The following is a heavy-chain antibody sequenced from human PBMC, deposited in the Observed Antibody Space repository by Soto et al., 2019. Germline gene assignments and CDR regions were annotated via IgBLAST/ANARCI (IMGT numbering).Heavy chain of an antibody. V-gene: IGHV3-23*01. CDR2: ISDSGGST. CDR3: AKDRPRYSSGPNWFDP. J-gene: IGHJ5*02. Sequence: GGSLRLSCAASGFTFSSYAMIWVRQAPGKGLEWVSTISDSGGSTYYADSVKGRFTISRDNSKNTLYLQMNSLRAEDTAVYYCAKDRPRYSSGPNWFDPWGQGTLVTVSS. D-gene: IGHD6-19*01. CDR1: GFTFSSYA.